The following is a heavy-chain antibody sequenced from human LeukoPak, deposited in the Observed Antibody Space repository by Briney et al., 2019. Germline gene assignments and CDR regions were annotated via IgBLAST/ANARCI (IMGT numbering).Heavy chain of an antibody. Sequence: SETLSLTCTVSGGSISSHYWSWIRQPPGKRLEWMGYIYTDGSTNSNPSLKSRVTISLDTSKSQFSLNLTSVTAADTAVYYCARHFRGFEESAYDFWGQGTLVTVSS. D-gene: IGHD3-10*01. CDR1: GGSISSHY. CDR2: IYTDGST. J-gene: IGHJ4*02. V-gene: IGHV4-4*09. CDR3: ARHFRGFEESAYDF.